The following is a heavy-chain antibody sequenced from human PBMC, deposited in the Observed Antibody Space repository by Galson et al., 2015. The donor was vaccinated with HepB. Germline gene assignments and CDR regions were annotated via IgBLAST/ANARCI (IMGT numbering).Heavy chain of an antibody. CDR1: GFAFGSRT. D-gene: IGHD3-3*01. Sequence: SLRLSCAASGFAFGSRTMIWVRQAPGRGLECVSAISGHAEKIYYAESLKGRFTISRDNSRSTVYLQISGLRVDDTAVYYCVKDSHYDFWQGSLFELWGQGTPVTAAS. V-gene: IGHV3-23*01. CDR3: VKDSHYDFWQGSLFEL. J-gene: IGHJ4*02. CDR2: ISGHAEKI.